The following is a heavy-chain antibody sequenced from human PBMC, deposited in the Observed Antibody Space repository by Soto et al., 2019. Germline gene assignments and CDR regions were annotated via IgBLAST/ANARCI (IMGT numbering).Heavy chain of an antibody. CDR1: GDSVSSNSAA. V-gene: IGHV6-1*01. CDR2: TYYRSKWYN. D-gene: IGHD6-13*01. Sequence: SQTLSLTCAISGDSVSSNSAALNWIRQSPSRGLEWLGRTYYRSKWYNDYAVSVKSRITINPDTSKNQFSLQLNSVTPEDTAVYYCAREQQQLGNGMDVWGQGTTVTVSS. J-gene: IGHJ6*02. CDR3: AREQQQLGNGMDV.